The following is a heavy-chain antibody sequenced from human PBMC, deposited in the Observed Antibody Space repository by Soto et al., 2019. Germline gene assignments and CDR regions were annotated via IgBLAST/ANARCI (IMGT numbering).Heavy chain of an antibody. D-gene: IGHD2-2*01. CDR3: ASSIVVVTGMDV. J-gene: IGHJ6*02. CDR2: IIPILGIA. V-gene: IGHV1-69*02. Sequence: QVQLVQSGAEVKKPGSSVKVSCKASGGTFSSYTISWVRQAPGQGLEWMGRIIPILGIANYAQKFQGRVTITADKSTSTAYMELSSLRSEDTAVYYCASSIVVVTGMDVWGQGTTVTVSS. CDR1: GGTFSSYT.